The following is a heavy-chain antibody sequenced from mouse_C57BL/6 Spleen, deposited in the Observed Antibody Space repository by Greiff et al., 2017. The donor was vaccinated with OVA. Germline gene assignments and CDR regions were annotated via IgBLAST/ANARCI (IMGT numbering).Heavy chain of an antibody. CDR3: TGPYYDSYAMDY. V-gene: IGHV6-3*01. Sequence: EVMLVESGGGLVQPGGSMKLSCVASGFTFSNYWMNWVRQSPEKGLEWVAQIRLKSDNYATHYAESVKGRFTISRDDSKSSVYLQMNNLRAEDTGIYYCTGPYYDSYAMDYWGQGTSVTVSS. D-gene: IGHD1-1*02. J-gene: IGHJ4*01. CDR2: IRLKSDNYAT. CDR1: GFTFSNYW.